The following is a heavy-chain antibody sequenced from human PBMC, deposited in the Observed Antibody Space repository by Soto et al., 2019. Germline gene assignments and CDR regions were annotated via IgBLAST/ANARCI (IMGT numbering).Heavy chain of an antibody. CDR3: ARRALTGYSSSWYAFDY. J-gene: IGHJ4*02. CDR2: IYPGDSDT. V-gene: IGHV5-51*01. Sequence: PGESLKISCKGSGYIFTSYWICWCLEMAVKVLEWMGIIYPGDSDTRYSPSFQGQVTISADKSISTAYLQWSSLKASDTAMYYCARRALTGYSSSWYAFDYWGQGTLVTVSS. D-gene: IGHD6-13*01. CDR1: GYIFTSYW.